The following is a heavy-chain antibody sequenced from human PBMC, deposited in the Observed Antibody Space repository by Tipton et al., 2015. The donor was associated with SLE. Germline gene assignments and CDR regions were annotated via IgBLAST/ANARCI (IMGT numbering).Heavy chain of an antibody. CDR1: GGSISSGDYY. Sequence: TLSLTCTVSGGSISSGDYYWSWIRQPPGKGLEWIGYIYYSGSTYYNPSLKSRVTISIDTSKNQFSLKLNSVTAADTAVYYCARDLGFGESMDVWGKGTTVTVSS. D-gene: IGHD3-10*01. CDR3: ARDLGFGESMDV. CDR2: IYYSGST. V-gene: IGHV4-30-4*01. J-gene: IGHJ6*04.